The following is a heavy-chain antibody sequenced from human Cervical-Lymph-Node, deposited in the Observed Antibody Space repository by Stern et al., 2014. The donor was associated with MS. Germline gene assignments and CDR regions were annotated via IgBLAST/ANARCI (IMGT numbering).Heavy chain of an antibody. CDR1: GGSISSYY. J-gene: IGHJ5*01. CDR3: ARGYSSSWYWFDS. Sequence: VQLVESGPGLVKPSETLSLPCTVSGGSISSYYWSWIRQPPGKGLEWIGYIYYSGSTNYNPSLKSRVTISVDTSKNQFSLKLSSVTAADTAVYFCARGYSSSWYWFDSWGQGTQVTVSS. CDR2: IYYSGST. V-gene: IGHV4-59*01. D-gene: IGHD6-13*01.